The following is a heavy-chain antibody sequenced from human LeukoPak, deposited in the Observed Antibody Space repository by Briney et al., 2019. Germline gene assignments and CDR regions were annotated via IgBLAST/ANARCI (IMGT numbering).Heavy chain of an antibody. J-gene: IGHJ5*02. CDR1: GGSISSGDYS. D-gene: IGHD3-10*01. V-gene: IGHV4-30-4*01. CDR2: IYYSGST. Sequence: PSETLSLTCTVSGGSISSGDYSWSWIRQPPGKGLEWIGYIYYSGSTYYNPSLKSRVTISVDTSKNQFSLKLSSVTAADTAVYYFARASYGSGSYQPFDPWGQGTLVTVSS. CDR3: ARASYGSGSYQPFDP.